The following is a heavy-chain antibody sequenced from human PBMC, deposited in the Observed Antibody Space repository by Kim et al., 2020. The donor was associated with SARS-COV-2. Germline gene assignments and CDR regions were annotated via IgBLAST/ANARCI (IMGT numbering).Heavy chain of an antibody. D-gene: IGHD6-19*01. V-gene: IGHV3-30-3*01. CDR1: GFTFSSYA. Sequence: GGSLRLSCAASGFTFSSYAMHWVRQAPGKGLEWVAVISYDGSNKYYADSVKGRFTTSRDNSKNTLYLQMNSLRAEDTAVYYCARDRYSSGWGGGGYWGQGTLVTVSS. CDR2: ISYDGSNK. J-gene: IGHJ4*02. CDR3: ARDRYSSGWGGGGY.